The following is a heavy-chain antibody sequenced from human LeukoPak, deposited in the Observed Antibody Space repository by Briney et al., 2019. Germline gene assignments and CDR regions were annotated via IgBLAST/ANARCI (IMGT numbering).Heavy chain of an antibody. D-gene: IGHD3-10*01. CDR1: GFTFSSYA. J-gene: IGHJ4*02. CDR2: ISGSGGST. V-gene: IGHV3-23*01. CDR3: AKDSDPKLLWFGEPPSLLDY. Sequence: PGGSLRLSCAASGFTFSSYAMSWVRQAPGKGLEWVSAISGSGGSTYYADSVKGRFTISRDNSKNTLYLQMNSLRAEDTAVYYCAKDSDPKLLWFGEPPSLLDYWGQGTLVTVSS.